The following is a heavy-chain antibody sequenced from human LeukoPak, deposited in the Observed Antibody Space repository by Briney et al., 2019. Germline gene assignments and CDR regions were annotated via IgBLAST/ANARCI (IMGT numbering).Heavy chain of an antibody. D-gene: IGHD1-26*01. CDR2: IYYSGST. J-gene: IGHJ4*02. Sequence: PSETLSLTCAVSGYSISSGYYWGWIRQPPGKGLEWIGSIYYSGSTYYNPSLKSRVTISVDTSKNQFSLKLSSVTAADTAVYYCARRIGRGNYFDYWGQGTLVTVSS. CDR1: GYSISSGYY. V-gene: IGHV4-38-2*01. CDR3: ARRIGRGNYFDY.